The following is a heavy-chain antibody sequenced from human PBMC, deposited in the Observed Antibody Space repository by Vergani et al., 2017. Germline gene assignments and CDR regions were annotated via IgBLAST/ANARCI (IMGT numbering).Heavy chain of an antibody. CDR3: AKDKMRCSGGSCYFPNWFDP. CDR1: GFTFSSYA. D-gene: IGHD2-15*01. J-gene: IGHJ5*02. V-gene: IGHV3-30-3*01. CDR2: ISYDGSNK. Sequence: QVQLVESGGGVVQPGRSLRLSCAASGFTFSSYAMHWVRQAPGKGLEWVAVISYDGSNKYYADSVKGRFTISRDNSKNTLYLQMNSLRAEDTAVYYCAKDKMRCSGGSCYFPNWFDPWGQGTLVTVSS.